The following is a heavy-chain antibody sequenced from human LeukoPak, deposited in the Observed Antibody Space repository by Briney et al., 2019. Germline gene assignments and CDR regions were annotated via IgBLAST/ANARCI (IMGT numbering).Heavy chain of an antibody. Sequence: PGGSLRLSCAASGFTFNSYGMHWVRQAPGKGLEWVAVISYDGSKKYYADSVKGRFTISRDSSKNMLYLQMNSLRVEDTAVYYCARDQRYCSSSSCPWEPFDYWGQGTLVTVSS. CDR3: ARDQRYCSSSSCPWEPFDY. CDR1: GFTFNSYG. J-gene: IGHJ4*02. D-gene: IGHD2-2*01. V-gene: IGHV3-30*03. CDR2: ISYDGSKK.